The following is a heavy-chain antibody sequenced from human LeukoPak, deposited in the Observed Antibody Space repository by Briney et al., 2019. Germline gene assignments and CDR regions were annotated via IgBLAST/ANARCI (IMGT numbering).Heavy chain of an antibody. CDR3: ATLVSTRYYFDY. V-gene: IGHV4-39*01. CDR2: IYYSGST. Sequence: PSETLSLTCTVSGGSISSSSYYWGWIRQPPGTGLEWIGSIYYSGSTHYNPSLKSRVTISVDTSKNQFSLKLTSVTAADTAVYFCATLVSTRYYFDYWGQGTLVTVSS. CDR1: GGSISSSSYY. D-gene: IGHD5/OR15-5a*01. J-gene: IGHJ4*02.